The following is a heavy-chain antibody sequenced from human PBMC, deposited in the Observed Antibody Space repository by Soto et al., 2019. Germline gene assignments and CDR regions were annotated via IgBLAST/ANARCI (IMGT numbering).Heavy chain of an antibody. D-gene: IGHD2-8*02. CDR3: ARDKITGLFDY. Sequence: SETLSLTCTVSGASISDNYWTWIRQPPGTGLEWIGEINPGGSTYYNPSLKSRVTISVDTSKNQFSLKLTSVTAADTAVYYCARDKITGLFDYWGQGTLVTVSS. CDR2: INPGGST. CDR1: GASISDNY. J-gene: IGHJ4*02. V-gene: IGHV4-34*01.